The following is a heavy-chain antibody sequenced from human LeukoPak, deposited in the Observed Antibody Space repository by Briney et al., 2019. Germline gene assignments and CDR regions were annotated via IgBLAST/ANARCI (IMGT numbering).Heavy chain of an antibody. D-gene: IGHD2-15*01. J-gene: IGHJ4*02. V-gene: IGHV1-18*01. CDR1: GYTFTTLG. CDR2: INTYNGNT. Sequence: ASVKVSCKASGYTFTTLGITWVRQAPGQGLEWMGWINTYNGNTNYAQNLQGRVTMTTDTSTSTAYMELRSLTSDDTAVYYCARLGSDCGGGNCYWGQGTLVTVSS. CDR3: ARLGSDCGGGNCY.